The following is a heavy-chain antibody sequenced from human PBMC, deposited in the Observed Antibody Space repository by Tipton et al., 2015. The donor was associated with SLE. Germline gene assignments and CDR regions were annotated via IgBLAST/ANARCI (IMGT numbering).Heavy chain of an antibody. CDR2: IYYGGTI. V-gene: IGHV4-28*02. Sequence: LSLTCNVSVYSISSSHWWGWIRQPPGKGLEWIGHIYYGGTIYYDPSLKSRGTISVDTSKNHFSLELTSVTAADTAVYYCARQRLRLLSPLDAWGQGTAVTVS. CDR3: ARQRLRLLSPLDA. J-gene: IGHJ6*02. CDR1: VYSISSSHW. D-gene: IGHD3-10*01.